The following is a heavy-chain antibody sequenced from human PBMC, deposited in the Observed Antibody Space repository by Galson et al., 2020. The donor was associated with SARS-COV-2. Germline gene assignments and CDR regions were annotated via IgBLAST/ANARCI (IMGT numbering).Heavy chain of an antibody. D-gene: IGHD6-13*01. CDR2: IYYSGST. CDR3: ASSYSSSWYGY. Sequence: SETLSLTCTVSGGSISSYYWSWIRQPPGKGLEWIGYIYYSGSTNYNSSLKSRVTISVDTSKNQFSLKLSSVTAADTAVYYCASSYSSSWYGYWGQGTLVTVSS. J-gene: IGHJ4*02. V-gene: IGHV4-59*01. CDR1: GGSISSYY.